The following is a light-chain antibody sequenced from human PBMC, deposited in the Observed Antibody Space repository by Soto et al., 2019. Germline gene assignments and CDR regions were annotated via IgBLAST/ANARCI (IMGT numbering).Light chain of an antibody. CDR3: QQYNNWPLT. V-gene: IGKV3-15*01. J-gene: IGKJ4*01. Sequence: EIVMTQPPATLSVSPGERATLSCRASQSVSSNLAWYQQKPGQAPRLLIYGASTRATGIPARFSGSGSGPEFTLAISSLQSEDSAVYYCQQYNNWPLTFGGGTKVEIK. CDR1: QSVSSN. CDR2: GAS.